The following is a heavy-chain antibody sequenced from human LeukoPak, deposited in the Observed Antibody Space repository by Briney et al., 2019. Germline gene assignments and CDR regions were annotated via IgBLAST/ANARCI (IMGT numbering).Heavy chain of an antibody. J-gene: IGHJ4*02. CDR1: GFTFSSYA. CDR2: IGGSGDHT. D-gene: IGHD3-10*01. CDR3: AKEGASLGSGYFDC. V-gene: IGHV3-23*01. Sequence: GGSLRLSCAPSGFTFSSYAMSWVRQAPGKGLEWVAAIGGSGDHTFYADSVKGRFTISRDNSRNTLYLQMNSLRVEDAALYYCAKEGASLGSGYFDCWGQGTRVTVSS.